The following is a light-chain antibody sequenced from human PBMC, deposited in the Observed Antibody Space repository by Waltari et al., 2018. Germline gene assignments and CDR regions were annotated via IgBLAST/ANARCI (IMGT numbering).Light chain of an antibody. CDR3: ISYTPSDTYV. Sequence: HYALTQPPSVSGTPRHSVTISRADTSSNVDHYTHVSSYQQSPDTAPKVIIYDVTHRPTGVPDRFSASKSGNTASLTISGLQSEDEADYYCISYTPSDTYVFGTGTKVAVL. CDR1: SSNVDHYTH. J-gene: IGLJ1*01. CDR2: DVT. V-gene: IGLV2-18*02.